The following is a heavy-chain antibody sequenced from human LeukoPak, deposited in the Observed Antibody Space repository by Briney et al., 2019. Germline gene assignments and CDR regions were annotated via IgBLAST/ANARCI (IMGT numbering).Heavy chain of an antibody. Sequence: GGSLRLSCAASGFTFSSFWMSWVRQAPGKGLEWVANINQDGSGKYYVDSVKGRFTISRDNAKNSLYLQMNSLRAEDTAVYYCARVVGAGYFDLWGRGTLVTVSS. CDR3: ARVVGAGYFDL. CDR2: INQDGSGK. V-gene: IGHV3-7*01. J-gene: IGHJ2*01. CDR1: GFTFSSFW. D-gene: IGHD1-26*01.